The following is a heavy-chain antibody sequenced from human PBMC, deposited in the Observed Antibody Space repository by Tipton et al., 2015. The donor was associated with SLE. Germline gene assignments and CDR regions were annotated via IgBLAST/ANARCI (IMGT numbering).Heavy chain of an antibody. D-gene: IGHD3-10*01. V-gene: IGHV3-74*01. CDR2: IDSDGTIT. CDR1: GFTFSSYS. Sequence: SLRLSCAASGFTFSSYSMNWVRQAPGKGLMWVSRIDSDGTITNYADTVKGRFTISRDNAKDTLYPQMNSLRAEDTAVYYCARIHYYGSGSRDYWGQGTLVTVSS. CDR3: ARIHYYGSGSRDY. J-gene: IGHJ4*02.